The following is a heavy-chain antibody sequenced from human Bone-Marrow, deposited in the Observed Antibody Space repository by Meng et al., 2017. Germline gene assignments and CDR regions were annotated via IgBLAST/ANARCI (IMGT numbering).Heavy chain of an antibody. J-gene: IGHJ4*02. Sequence: QVQLQQSGPGLVKPSQTLSLTCAISGDSVSSNIAAWNWIRQSLSRGLEWLGRTYYRSRWYDDYALSVKSRITINPDTSKNQFSLQLNSVTPEDTAVYYCARQLGHFDFWGQGTLVTVSS. D-gene: IGHD6-13*01. CDR3: ARQLGHFDF. CDR2: TYYRSRWYD. V-gene: IGHV6-1*01. CDR1: GDSVSSNIAA.